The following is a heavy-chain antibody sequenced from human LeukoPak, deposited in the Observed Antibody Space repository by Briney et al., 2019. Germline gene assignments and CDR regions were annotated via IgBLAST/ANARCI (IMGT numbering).Heavy chain of an antibody. Sequence: PSETLSLTCAVYGGSFSGYYWSWIRQPPGKGLEWIGEINHSGSTNYNPSLKSRVTISVDTSKNQFSLKLSSVTAADTAVYYCARGSAVAGYSRLGYYYYYMDVWGKGTTVTVSS. CDR1: GGSFSGYY. CDR2: INHSGST. D-gene: IGHD6-19*01. V-gene: IGHV4-34*01. J-gene: IGHJ6*03. CDR3: ARGSAVAGYSRLGYYYYYMDV.